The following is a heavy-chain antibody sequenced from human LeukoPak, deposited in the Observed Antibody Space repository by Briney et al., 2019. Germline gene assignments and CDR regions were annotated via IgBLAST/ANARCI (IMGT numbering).Heavy chain of an antibody. V-gene: IGHV1-2*02. CDR3: ARQAYYYDSLGY. CDR1: GYTFTGYY. J-gene: IGHJ4*02. CDR2: INPNSGGT. D-gene: IGHD3-22*01. Sequence: ASVKVSCKASGYTFTGYYMHWVRQAPGQGLEWMGWINPNSGGTSYAQKFQGRVTMTRDTSISTAYMELSRLRSDDTAVYYCARQAYYYDSLGYWGQGTLVTVSS.